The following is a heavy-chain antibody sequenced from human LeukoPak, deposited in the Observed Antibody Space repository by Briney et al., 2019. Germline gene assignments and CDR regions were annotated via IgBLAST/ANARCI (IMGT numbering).Heavy chain of an antibody. CDR2: ISAYNGNT. J-gene: IGHJ4*02. Sequence: ASVKVSCKASGYTLTSYGISWVRQAPGQGLEWMGWISAYNGNTNYAQKLQGRVTMTTDTSTSTAYMELRSLRSDDTAVYYCARDWGIMITFGGVIVMGYWGQGTLVTVSS. CDR1: GYTLTSYG. V-gene: IGHV1-18*01. CDR3: ARDWGIMITFGGVIVMGY. D-gene: IGHD3-16*02.